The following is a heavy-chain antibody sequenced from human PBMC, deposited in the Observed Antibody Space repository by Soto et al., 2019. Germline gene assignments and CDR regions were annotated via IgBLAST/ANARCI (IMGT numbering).Heavy chain of an antibody. J-gene: IGHJ6*02. Sequence: QVQLVQSGAEVKKPGSSVKVSCKASGGTFSSYTINWVRQAPGQGLEWMGRIIPIPGIANYAQRFQGRVPITADKSTSTAYMERSSLRSEDTAEYYCARGVATEVYYYGMDVWGQGTTVTVSS. CDR3: ARGVATEVYYYGMDV. CDR2: IIPIPGIA. V-gene: IGHV1-69*02. D-gene: IGHD5-12*01. CDR1: GGTFSSYT.